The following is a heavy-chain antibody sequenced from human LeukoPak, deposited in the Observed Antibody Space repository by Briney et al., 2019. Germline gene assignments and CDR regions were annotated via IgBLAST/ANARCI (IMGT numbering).Heavy chain of an antibody. J-gene: IGHJ3*02. CDR3: ARRPPTDCSGGSCYSDAFDI. Sequence: SETLPLTCTVSGGSINSYYWSWIRQPPGKGLEWIGYIYYSGSTNYNPSLKSRVTISVDTSKNQFSLKLSSVTAADTAVYYCARRPPTDCSGGSCYSDAFDIWGQGTVVTVSS. D-gene: IGHD2-15*01. V-gene: IGHV4-59*08. CDR2: IYYSGST. CDR1: GGSINSYY.